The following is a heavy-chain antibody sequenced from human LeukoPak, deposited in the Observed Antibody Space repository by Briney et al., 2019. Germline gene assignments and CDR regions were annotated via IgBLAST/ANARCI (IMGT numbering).Heavy chain of an antibody. CDR3: AREANPYGSGSRRYFDY. V-gene: IGHV6-1*01. CDR2: TYYRSKWFN. J-gene: IGHJ4*02. D-gene: IGHD3-10*01. Sequence: SQTLSLTCVISGDSVSSNSATWTWVRQSPSRGLEWLGRTYYRSKWFNDYAVSVKSRITINPDTSKNQFSLQLNSVTPEDTAVYYCAREANPYGSGSRRYFDYWGQGTLVTVSS. CDR1: GDSVSSNSAT.